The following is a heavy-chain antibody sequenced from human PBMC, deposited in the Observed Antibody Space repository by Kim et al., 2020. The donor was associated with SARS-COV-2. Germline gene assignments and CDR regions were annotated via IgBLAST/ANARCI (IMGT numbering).Heavy chain of an antibody. CDR3: ARGPSPLHKY. V-gene: IGHV4-34*01. D-gene: IGHD4-4*01. CDR2: INHSGST. J-gene: IGHJ4*02. CDR1: GGSFSGYY. Sequence: SETLSLTCAVYGGSFSGYYWSWIRRPPGKGLEWIAEINHSGSTNYNPSLKSRVTISVDTSKNQFSLQLTSVTAADTAVYYCARGPSPLHKYWGQGTLVTV.